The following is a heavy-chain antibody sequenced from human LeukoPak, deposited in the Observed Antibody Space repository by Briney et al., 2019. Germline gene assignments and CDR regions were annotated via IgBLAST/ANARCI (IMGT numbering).Heavy chain of an antibody. J-gene: IGHJ5*02. D-gene: IGHD3-10*01. V-gene: IGHV1-8*01. CDR3: ARGSYGSGSYYTLRYNWFDP. CDR2: MNPNSGNT. Sequence: ASVKVSCKASGYTFTSYDINWVRQATGQGLEWMGWMNPNSGNTGYAQKFQGRVTMTRNTSISTAYMELSSLRSEDTAVYYCARGSYGSGSYYTLRYNWFDPWGQGTLVTVSS. CDR1: GYTFTSYD.